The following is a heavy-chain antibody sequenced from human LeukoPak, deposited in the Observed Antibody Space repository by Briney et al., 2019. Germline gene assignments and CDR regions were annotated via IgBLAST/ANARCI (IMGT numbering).Heavy chain of an antibody. J-gene: IGHJ1*01. CDR2: INPDGRDT. D-gene: IGHD2-21*02. V-gene: IGHV3-7*01. Sequence: GSLLLSCVVSGFTFNRCWMNWVRQAPGKGLEWVAHINPDGRDTYYVDSVKGRFTISRDNAQNSMYLQMNSLRVEDTAVYYCTSWGDTTAEYFQRWGQGTLVTVSS. CDR1: GFTFNRCW. CDR3: TSWGDTTAEYFQR.